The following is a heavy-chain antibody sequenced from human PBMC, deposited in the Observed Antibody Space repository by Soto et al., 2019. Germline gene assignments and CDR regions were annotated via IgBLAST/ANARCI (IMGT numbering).Heavy chain of an antibody. CDR1: GFTFSDYY. D-gene: IGHD3-3*01. V-gene: IGHV3-11*06. J-gene: IGHJ3*02. CDR3: ARHFKYYDPPLAFDI. Sequence: GGSLRLSCAASGFTFSDYYMSWIRQAPGKGLEWVSYISSSSSYTNYADSVKGRFTISRDNAKNSLYLQMNSLRAEDTAVYYCARHFKYYDPPLAFDIWGQGTMVTVSS. CDR2: ISSSSSYT.